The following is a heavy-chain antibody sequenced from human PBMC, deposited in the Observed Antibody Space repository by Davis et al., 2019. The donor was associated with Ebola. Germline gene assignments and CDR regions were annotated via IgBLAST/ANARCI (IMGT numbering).Heavy chain of an antibody. CDR1: GGTFSSYA. V-gene: IGHV1-69*06. J-gene: IGHJ5*02. CDR3: ARTPVLRYFDEGWFDP. Sequence: SVKVSCKASGGTFSSYAISWVRQAPGQGLEWMGGIIPIFGTANYAQKFQGRVTITADKSTSTAYMELSSLRSEDTAVYYCARTPVLRYFDEGWFDPWGQGTLVTVSS. D-gene: IGHD3-9*01. CDR2: IIPIFGTA.